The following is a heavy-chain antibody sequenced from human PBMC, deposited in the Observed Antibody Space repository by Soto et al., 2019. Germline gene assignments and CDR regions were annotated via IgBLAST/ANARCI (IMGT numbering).Heavy chain of an antibody. V-gene: IGHV3-53*01. D-gene: IGHD1-1*01. J-gene: IGHJ3*01. Sequence: DVQLVESGGGLIQPGEALRLSCAAFGLTISGKKYVAWVRQAPGKGLEWVSALYDVDGSFYADSVKGRFTTSSDSSKPPVYLQMNDLRPDDTAVYYCATWHEREHAYDVWGQGTTVTVSS. CDR2: LYDVDGS. CDR1: GLTISGKKY. CDR3: ATWHEREHAYDV.